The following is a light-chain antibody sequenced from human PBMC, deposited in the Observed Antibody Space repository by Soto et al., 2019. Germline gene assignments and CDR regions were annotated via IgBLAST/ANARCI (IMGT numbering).Light chain of an antibody. Sequence: EIVLTQSPGTLSLSPGERATLSCRASQSVSSSYLAWYQQKPGQAPRLLIYHASSRATGIPDRFSGSGSGTDFTLTISRLEPEDFAVYYCQQYGTSPRTFGQGTKVGVK. CDR3: QQYGTSPRT. J-gene: IGKJ1*01. CDR1: QSVSSSY. CDR2: HAS. V-gene: IGKV3-20*01.